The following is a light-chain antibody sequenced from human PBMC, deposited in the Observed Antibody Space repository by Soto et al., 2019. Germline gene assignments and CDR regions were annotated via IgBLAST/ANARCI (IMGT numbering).Light chain of an antibody. CDR2: GNS. V-gene: IGLV1-40*01. J-gene: IGLJ1*01. CDR1: SSNIGAGYD. Sequence: QSVLTQPPSVSGAPGQRVTISCTGSSSNIGAGYDVHWYQQLPGTAPKLLIYGNSNRPSGVPDRFSGSKSGTSASLAITGLQAEDEADYYCHSYDSSLSGFYVFGTGTKVTVL. CDR3: HSYDSSLSGFYV.